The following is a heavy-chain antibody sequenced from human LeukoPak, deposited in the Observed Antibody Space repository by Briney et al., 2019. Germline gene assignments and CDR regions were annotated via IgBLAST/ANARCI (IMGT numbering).Heavy chain of an antibody. J-gene: IGHJ3*02. V-gene: IGHV1-2*02. D-gene: IGHD2-8*02. CDR1: GYTFTGYY. CDR2: INPNSGGT. CDR3: ARVLGGVDYAFDI. Sequence: GASVKVSCKASGYTFTGYYMHWVRQAPGQGLEWMGWINPNSGGTNYAQKFQGRVTMTRDTSISTAYMELSRLRSDDTAVYYCARVLGGVDYAFDIWGQGTMVTVSS.